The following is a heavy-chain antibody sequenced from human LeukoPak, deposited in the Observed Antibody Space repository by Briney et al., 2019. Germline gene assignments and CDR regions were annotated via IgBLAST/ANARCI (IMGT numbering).Heavy chain of an antibody. D-gene: IGHD6-19*01. V-gene: IGHV4-61*01. CDR1: GGSISSGSYY. CDR3: ARRSSGWSMFDY. Sequence: SETLSLTCTVSGGSISSGSYYWSWIRQPPGKGLEWIGYIYYSGSTNYNPSLKSRVTISVGTSKHQFSLKLNSVTAADTAVYYCARRSSGWSMFDYWGQGTLVTVSS. CDR2: IYYSGST. J-gene: IGHJ4*02.